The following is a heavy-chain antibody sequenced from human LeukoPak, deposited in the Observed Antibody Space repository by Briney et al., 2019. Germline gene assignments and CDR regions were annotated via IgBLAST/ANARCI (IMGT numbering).Heavy chain of an antibody. CDR1: GYSISSGYY. CDR3: ASHSSGWYYRDDAFDI. Sequence: PSETLSLTCTVSGYSISSGYYWGWIRQPPGKGLEWIGSIYHSGSTYYNPSLKSRVTISVDTSKNQFSLKLSSVTAADTAVYYCASHSSGWYYRDDAFDIWGQGTMVTVSS. D-gene: IGHD6-19*01. CDR2: IYHSGST. V-gene: IGHV4-38-2*02. J-gene: IGHJ3*02.